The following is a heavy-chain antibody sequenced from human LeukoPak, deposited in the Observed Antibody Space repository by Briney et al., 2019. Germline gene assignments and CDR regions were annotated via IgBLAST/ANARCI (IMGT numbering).Heavy chain of an antibody. D-gene: IGHD3-10*01. J-gene: IGHJ4*02. CDR2: VSSSGGIT. Sequence: GGSLRLSCAASGFXFRSYGLSWVRQAPGKGLEWVSSVSSSGGITWNADSVKGRITISRDFSKNTLFLLMNSLRAEDTAIYYCARHDGSGYYYPLDQWGQGTLVTVSS. V-gene: IGHV3-23*01. CDR3: ARHDGSGYYYPLDQ. CDR1: GFXFRSYG.